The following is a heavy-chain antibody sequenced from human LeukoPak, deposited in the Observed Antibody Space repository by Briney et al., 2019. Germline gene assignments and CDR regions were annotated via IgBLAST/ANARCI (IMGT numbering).Heavy chain of an antibody. J-gene: IGHJ3*02. D-gene: IGHD3-10*01. CDR1: GGSVSSYY. CDR2: YHDGGST. CDR3: ARDKSRTYGSADAFDI. V-gene: IGHV4-59*02. Sequence: SETLSLTCSVSGGSVSSYYWSWIRQPPGKGLEWIVFYHDGGSTVYNPSFKSRVTISVDTSKNQFSLKLSSVTAADTAVYYCARDKSRTYGSADAFDIWGQGTMVTVSS.